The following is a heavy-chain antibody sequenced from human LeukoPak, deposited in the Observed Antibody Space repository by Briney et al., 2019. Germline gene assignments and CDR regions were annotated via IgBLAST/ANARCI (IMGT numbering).Heavy chain of an antibody. V-gene: IGHV1-18*01. CDR1: GYTFTSYG. J-gene: IGHJ6*03. CDR2: ISAYNGNT. D-gene: IGHD1-26*01. Sequence: ASVKVSFKASGYTFTSYGISWVRQAPGQGLEWMGWISAYNGNTNYAQKLQGRVTMTTDTSTSTAYMELRSLRSDDTAVYYCARSPVVGATPHYYYYMDVWGKGTTVTVSS. CDR3: ARSPVVGATPHYYYYMDV.